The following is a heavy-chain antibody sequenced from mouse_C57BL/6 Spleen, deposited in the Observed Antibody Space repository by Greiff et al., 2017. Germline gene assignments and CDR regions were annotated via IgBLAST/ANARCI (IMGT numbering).Heavy chain of an antibody. D-gene: IGHD4-1*01. J-gene: IGHJ2*01. CDR1: GYTFTSYW. V-gene: IGHV1-53*01. CDR3: ASHLSGDY. Sequence: QVQLQQPGTDLVKPGASVKLSCKASGYTFTSYWMHWVKQRPGQGLEWIGNINPSNGGTNYNEKFKSKATLTVDKSSSTAHMQLSSLASEGSAVYCGASHLSGDYWGQGTTLTVSS. CDR2: INPSNGGT.